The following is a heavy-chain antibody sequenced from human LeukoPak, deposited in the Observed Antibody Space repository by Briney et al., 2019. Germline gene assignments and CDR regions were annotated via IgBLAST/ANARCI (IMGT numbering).Heavy chain of an antibody. V-gene: IGHV3-23*01. J-gene: IGHJ4*02. Sequence: GGSLRLSCAASGFTFSSYAMSWVRQAPGKGLEWVSAISGSGGSTYYADSVKGRFTNSRDNSKNTVYLQMKSLRAEDTAMYYCASATYCAGDCYAFFDSWGQGTLVTVSS. D-gene: IGHD2-21*02. CDR2: ISGSGGST. CDR3: ASATYCAGDCYAFFDS. CDR1: GFTFSSYA.